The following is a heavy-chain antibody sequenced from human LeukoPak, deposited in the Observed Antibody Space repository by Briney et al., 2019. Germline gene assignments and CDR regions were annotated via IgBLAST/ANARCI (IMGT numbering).Heavy chain of an antibody. J-gene: IGHJ4*02. D-gene: IGHD6-13*01. CDR1: GGSFSGYY. CDR3: ARGSIAAAGGGFDY. V-gene: IGHV4-34*01. CDR2: INHSGST. Sequence: SETLSLTCAVYGGSFSGYYWSWIRQPPGKGLEWIGEINHSGSTNYNPSLKSRVTISVDTSKNQFSLKLSSVTAADTAVYYCARGSIAAAGGGFDYWGQGTLVTVSS.